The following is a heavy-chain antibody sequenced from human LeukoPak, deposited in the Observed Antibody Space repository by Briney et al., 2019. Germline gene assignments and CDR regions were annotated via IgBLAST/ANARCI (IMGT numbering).Heavy chain of an antibody. CDR3: ARDRSGYCSGGSCYSPSFFDS. CDR1: GGSISSGSYY. J-gene: IGHJ4*02. Sequence: PSETLSLTCTVSGGSISSGSYYWGWIRQPPEKGLEWIGSIYFSGSTYYNPSLKSRVTISVNTSENQFSLKLNSVTAADTAVYYCARDRSGYCSGGSCYSPSFFDSWGQGTLVTVSS. CDR2: IYFSGST. V-gene: IGHV4-39*07. D-gene: IGHD2-15*01.